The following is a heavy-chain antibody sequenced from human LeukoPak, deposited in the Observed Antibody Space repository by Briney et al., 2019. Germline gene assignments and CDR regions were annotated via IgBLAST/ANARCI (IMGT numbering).Heavy chain of an antibody. CDR1: GESFSGYY. CDR3: ARVTGYMIEDYFDY. Sequence: PSETLSLTCDVYGESFSGYYWSWIRQPPGKGLEWIGEVNHSGGTNYNPSLKRRVTISLDTSKNQFSLRLSSVTAADTAVYYCARVTGYMIEDYFDYWGQGTLVTVSS. V-gene: IGHV4-34*01. D-gene: IGHD3-22*01. CDR2: VNHSGGT. J-gene: IGHJ4*02.